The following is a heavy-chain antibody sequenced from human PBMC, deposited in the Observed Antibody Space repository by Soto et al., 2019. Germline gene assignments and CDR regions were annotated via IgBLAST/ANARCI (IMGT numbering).Heavy chain of an antibody. CDR3: ARDRGGDGYNWNY. V-gene: IGHV1-69*04. CDR2: IIPILGIA. Sequence: GASVKVSCKASGGTFSSYTISWVRQAPGQGLEWMGRIIPILGIANYAQKFQGRVTITADKSTSTAYMELSSLRSEDTAVYYCARDRGGDGYNWNYWGQGTLVTVSS. CDR1: GGTFSSYT. D-gene: IGHD5-12*01. J-gene: IGHJ4*02.